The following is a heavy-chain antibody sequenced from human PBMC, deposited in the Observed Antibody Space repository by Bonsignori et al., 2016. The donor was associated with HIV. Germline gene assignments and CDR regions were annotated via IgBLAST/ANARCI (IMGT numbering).Heavy chain of an antibody. CDR2: IVGSGALE. V-gene: IGHV3-23*04. J-gene: IGHJ3*02. CDR1: GFTFSSNA. CDR3: AKRGISGSQGGGAFDI. Sequence: EVQLVESGGGLVQPGGSLRLSCAASGFTFSSNAMSWVRQAPGNGLEWVSTIVGSGALESYADSVKGRFTISRDNSKNTLYLQMNSLRPDDTAVYYCAKRGISGSQGGGAFDIWGQGTMVTVSS. D-gene: IGHD1-26*01.